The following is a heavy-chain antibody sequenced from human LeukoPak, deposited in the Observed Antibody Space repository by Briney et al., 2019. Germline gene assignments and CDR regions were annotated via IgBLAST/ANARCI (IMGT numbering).Heavy chain of an antibody. J-gene: IGHJ4*02. Sequence: SVKVSCKASGGTFSSYAISWVRQAPGQGLEWMGGIIPIFGTANYAQKFQGRVTITADESTSTAYMELSSLRSEDTAVYYYARDRSGSYSPPDYWGQGTLVTVSS. CDR1: GGTFSSYA. CDR3: ARDRSGSYSPPDY. CDR2: IIPIFGTA. D-gene: IGHD1-26*01. V-gene: IGHV1-69*01.